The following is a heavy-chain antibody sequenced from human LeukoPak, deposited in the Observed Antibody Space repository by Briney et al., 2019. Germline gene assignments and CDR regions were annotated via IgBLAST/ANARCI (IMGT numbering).Heavy chain of an antibody. J-gene: IGHJ4*02. CDR1: GFTFSSYG. CDR2: ISGSGYST. D-gene: IGHD3-16*02. V-gene: IGHV3-23*01. Sequence: GGTLRLSCAASGFTFSSYGMSWVRQAPGKGLEWVSGISGSGYSTYYGDSVKGRFTISRDSSKNTLYVQMNSLRAEDTAIYYCAKVASVGTVTFGGVLARPHFDYWGQGTLVTVSS. CDR3: AKVASVGTVTFGGVLARPHFDY.